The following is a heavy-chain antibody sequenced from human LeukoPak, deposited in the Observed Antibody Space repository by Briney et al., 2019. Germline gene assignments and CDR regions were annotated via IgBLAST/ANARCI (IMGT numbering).Heavy chain of an antibody. CDR3: ATGRVRYGSEF. CDR1: GDSITYYY. CDR2: VYYTGST. V-gene: IGHV4-59*01. J-gene: IGHJ4*02. Sequence: LETLSLTCTFPGDSITYYYWSWIRQPSGKGLEWIGYVYYTGSTNYNPSLKSRLTISLDTSNNQFSLKLSSVTAADTAVYYCATGRVRYGSEFWGQGTLVTVSS. D-gene: IGHD3-10*01.